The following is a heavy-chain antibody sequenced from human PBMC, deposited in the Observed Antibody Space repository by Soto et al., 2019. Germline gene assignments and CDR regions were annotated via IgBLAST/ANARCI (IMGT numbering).Heavy chain of an antibody. J-gene: IGHJ5*01. CDR3: AHRRVWSSDWYDWFAS. D-gene: IGHD6-19*01. CDR2: ISWNDEK. V-gene: IGHV2-5*01. CDR1: GFSLTTNGVR. Sequence: ASGPTLVNPTQTLTLTCTFSGFSLTTNGVRVGWIRQPPGMALEWLAIISWNDEKHYSPSLKNRLTITKDTSKNQVVLTMTNMDPVDTATYYCAHRRVWSSDWYDWFASWGQGMLVTVSS.